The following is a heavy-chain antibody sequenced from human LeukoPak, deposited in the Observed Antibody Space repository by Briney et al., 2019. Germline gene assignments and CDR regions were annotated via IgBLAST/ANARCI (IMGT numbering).Heavy chain of an antibody. CDR3: ARQPPGSGYQYRYYFDY. J-gene: IGHJ4*02. CDR1: GGSVNSGGYY. V-gene: IGHV4-31*03. D-gene: IGHD3-22*01. CDR2: IYFSGST. Sequence: SETLSLTCTVSGGSVNSGGYYWSWIRQYPGRGLEWTGYIYFSGSTFYNPSFESRVFISLDTSKNQFSLRLSSVTAADTAIYYCARQPPGSGYQYRYYFDYWGQGTLVTVSS.